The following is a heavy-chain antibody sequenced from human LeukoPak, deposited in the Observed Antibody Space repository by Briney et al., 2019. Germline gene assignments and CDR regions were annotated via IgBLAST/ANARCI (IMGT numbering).Heavy chain of an antibody. CDR1: GFTFSSYA. D-gene: IGHD1-26*01. J-gene: IGHJ4*02. CDR3: ARDGATSSFDH. V-gene: IGHV3-30-3*01. Sequence: GGSLRLSCAASGFTFSSYAMHWVRQAPGKGLEWVAVISYDGSNKYYADSVKGRSTISRDNSKNTLYLQMNSLRAEDTAVYYCARDGATSSFDHWGQGTLVTVSS. CDR2: ISYDGSNK.